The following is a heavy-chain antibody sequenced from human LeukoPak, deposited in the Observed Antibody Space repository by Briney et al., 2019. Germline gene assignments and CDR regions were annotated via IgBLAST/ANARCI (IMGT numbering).Heavy chain of an antibody. V-gene: IGHV3-30*02. CDR2: IRYDGSNK. CDR3: ARRAGDYSHPYDY. J-gene: IGHJ4*02. CDR1: GLTFSTYG. Sequence: GGSLRLSCVVSGLTFSTYGMHWVRQAPGKGLEWVAFIRYDGSNKYYADSVKGRFTISRDNSKNTLYLQMNSLRAEDTAVYYCARRAGDYSHPYDYWGQGILVTVSS. D-gene: IGHD3-22*01.